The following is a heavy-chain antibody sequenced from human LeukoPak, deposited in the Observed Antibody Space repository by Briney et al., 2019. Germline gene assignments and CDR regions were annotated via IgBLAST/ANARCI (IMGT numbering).Heavy chain of an antibody. D-gene: IGHD2-15*01. Sequence: PGGSLRLSCAASGFTFSGSTVHWVRQASGKGLDWVGHIRTKASNYATAYAASVKGRFTISRDDSKNTLYLQMNSLKTEDTAMYYCTTTLAYCSGGSCYGYYFDFWGQGTLVTVSS. CDR3: TTTLAYCSGGSCYGYYFDF. V-gene: IGHV3-73*01. CDR2: IRTKASNYAT. CDR1: GFTFSGST. J-gene: IGHJ4*02.